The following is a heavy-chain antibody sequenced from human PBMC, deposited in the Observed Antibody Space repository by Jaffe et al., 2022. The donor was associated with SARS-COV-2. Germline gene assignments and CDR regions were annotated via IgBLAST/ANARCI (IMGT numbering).Heavy chain of an antibody. CDR2: ISYDGSNK. J-gene: IGHJ4*02. Sequence: QVQLVESGGGVVQPGRSLRLSCAASGFTFSSYAMHWVRQAPGKGLEWVAVISYDGSNKYYADSVKGRFTISRDNSKNTLYLQMNSLRAEDTAVYYCARDQKQWLPRSTLDYWGQGTLVTVSS. CDR1: GFTFSSYA. CDR3: ARDQKQWLPRSTLDY. D-gene: IGHD6-19*01. V-gene: IGHV3-30*04.